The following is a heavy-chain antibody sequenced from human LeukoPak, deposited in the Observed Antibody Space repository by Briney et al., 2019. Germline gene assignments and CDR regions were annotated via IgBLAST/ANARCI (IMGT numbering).Heavy chain of an antibody. CDR2: IYYSGST. CDR3: ARDEYGGPFDY. V-gene: IGHV4-59*01. CDR1: GGSMSSYY. Sequence: PSETLSLTCTVSGGSMSSYYWNWIRQPPGKGLEWIGYIYYSGSTKYNPSLNSRVTISVDTSKNQFSLKLKSVTAADTAVYYCARDEYGGPFDYWGQGTLVTVSS. J-gene: IGHJ4*02. D-gene: IGHD4/OR15-4a*01.